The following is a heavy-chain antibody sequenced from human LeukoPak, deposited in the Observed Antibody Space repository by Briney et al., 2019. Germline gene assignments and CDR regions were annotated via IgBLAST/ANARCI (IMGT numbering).Heavy chain of an antibody. Sequence: GGSLRLSCAASGFTFSSYSMNWVRQAPGKGLEWVSYISSSSTIYYADSVKGRFTISRDNAKNSLYLQMNSLRAEDTAVYYCARDKPSVYDFWSGYYLWGQGTLVTVSS. CDR3: ARDKPSVYDFWSGYYL. V-gene: IGHV3-48*01. J-gene: IGHJ4*02. D-gene: IGHD3-3*01. CDR1: GFTFSSYS. CDR2: ISSSSTI.